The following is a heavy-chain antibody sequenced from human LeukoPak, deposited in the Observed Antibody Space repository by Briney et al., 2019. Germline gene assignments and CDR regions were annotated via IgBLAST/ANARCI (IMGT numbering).Heavy chain of an antibody. CDR1: GFTFSSYW. D-gene: IGHD6-13*01. CDR3: ARGPAAGNLLGY. Sequence: PGGSLRLSCAASGFTFSSYWMSWVRQAPGKGLEWVANIKQDGSEKYYVDSVKGRFTISRDNAKNSLFLQMNSLRAEDTAVYCCARGPAAGNLLGYWGQGTLVTVSS. CDR2: IKQDGSEK. V-gene: IGHV3-7*01. J-gene: IGHJ4*02.